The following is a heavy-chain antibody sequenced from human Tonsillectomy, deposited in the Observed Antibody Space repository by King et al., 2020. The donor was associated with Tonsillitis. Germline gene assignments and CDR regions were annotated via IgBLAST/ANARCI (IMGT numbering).Heavy chain of an antibody. V-gene: IGHV3-30*18. CDR1: GFTFSSYG. CDR3: AKDRFDGNYVIYYFDY. CDR2: ISYDGSNK. D-gene: IGHD3-9*01. J-gene: IGHJ4*02. Sequence: VQLVESGGGVVQPGRSLRLSCAASGFTFSSYGMHWVRQAPGKGLDWVAVISYDGSNKYYADSVKGRFTISRDNSKNTLYLQMNSLRAEDTAVYYCAKDRFDGNYVIYYFDYWGQGTLVTVSS.